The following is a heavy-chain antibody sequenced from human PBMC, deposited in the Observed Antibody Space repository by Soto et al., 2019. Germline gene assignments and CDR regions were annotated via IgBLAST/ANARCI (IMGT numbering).Heavy chain of an antibody. CDR3: VASPEGSFAMRD. D-gene: IGHD3-9*01. CDR1: GLTFSSYS. Sequence: EVQLVESGGGLVKPGGSLRLSCAASGLTFSSYSMNWVRQAPGKGLEWVSSISSGDSYIYSADSVKGRFTISRDNSENSLYLQMNSLRVEDTVVYYCVASPEGSFAMRDWGQGALVTVSS. V-gene: IGHV3-21*01. J-gene: IGHJ4*02. CDR2: ISSGDSYI.